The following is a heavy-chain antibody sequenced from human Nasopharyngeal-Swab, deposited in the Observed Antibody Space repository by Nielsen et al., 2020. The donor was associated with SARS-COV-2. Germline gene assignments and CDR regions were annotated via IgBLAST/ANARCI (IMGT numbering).Heavy chain of an antibody. CDR2: INHSGST. D-gene: IGHD6-13*01. CDR3: ARGPTQQLVRDY. J-gene: IGHJ4*02. V-gene: IGHV4-34*01. Sequence: WIRQPPGKGLEWIGEINHSGSTNYNPSLKSRVTISVDTSKNQFSLKLSSVIAADTAVYYCARGPTQQLVRDYWGQGTLVTVSS.